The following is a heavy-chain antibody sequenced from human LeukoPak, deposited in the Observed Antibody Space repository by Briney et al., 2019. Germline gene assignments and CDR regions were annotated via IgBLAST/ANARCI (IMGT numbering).Heavy chain of an antibody. CDR3: TTMSTAEGFDY. Sequence: GGSLRLSCAASTFTFNNAWVNWVRQAPGKGLEWVGRIKSKTDGGTRDYAAPVKGRFTISRDDSTNTLYLQMNSLTTEDTAVYYCTTMSTAEGFDYWGQGTLVTVSS. J-gene: IGHJ4*02. D-gene: IGHD1-14*01. CDR2: IKSKTDGGTR. V-gene: IGHV3-15*07. CDR1: TFTFNNAW.